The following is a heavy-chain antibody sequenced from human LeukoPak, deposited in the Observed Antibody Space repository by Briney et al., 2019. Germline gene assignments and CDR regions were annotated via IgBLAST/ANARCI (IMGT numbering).Heavy chain of an antibody. D-gene: IGHD3-16*02. J-gene: IGHJ4*02. CDR3: ARGMITFGGVIALRYYFDY. CDR2: INHSGST. Sequence: KSSETLSLTCAVYGGSFSGYYWSWIRQPPGKWLEWSGEINHSGSTNYNPSLKSRVTISVDTSKNQFSLKLSSVTAADTAVYYCARGMITFGGVIALRYYFDYWGQGTLVTVSS. CDR1: GGSFSGYY. V-gene: IGHV4-34*01.